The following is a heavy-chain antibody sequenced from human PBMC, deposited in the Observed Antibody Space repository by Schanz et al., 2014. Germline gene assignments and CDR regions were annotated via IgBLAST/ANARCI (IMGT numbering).Heavy chain of an antibody. J-gene: IGHJ4*02. D-gene: IGHD2-15*01. CDR3: ARAPTAYCSDPRCLWAHIDD. Sequence: QVQLVQSGAEVKKPGASVKVSCKASGYTFVSYSMHWVRQAPGQGLEWMGIINPSGGGASYALRFQDRVTVNRDTSMSTVYMELSSLRSEDTAVYYCARAPTAYCSDPRCLWAHIDDWGKGTLVTVSS. CDR2: INPSGGGA. V-gene: IGHV1-46*03. CDR1: GYTFVSYS.